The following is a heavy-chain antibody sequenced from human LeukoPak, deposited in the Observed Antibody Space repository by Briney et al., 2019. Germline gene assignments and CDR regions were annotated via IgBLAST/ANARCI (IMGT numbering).Heavy chain of an antibody. J-gene: IGHJ4*02. D-gene: IGHD5-24*01. CDR2: INHSGST. CDR3: AGLSRDGSSGTNDY. CDR1: GGSFSGYY. V-gene: IGHV4-34*01. Sequence: SETLSLTCAVYGGSFSGYYWSWIRQPPGKGLEWIGEINHSGSTNYNPSLKSRVTISVDTSKNQFSLKLSSVTAADTAAYYCAGLSRDGSSGTNDYWGQGTLVTVSS.